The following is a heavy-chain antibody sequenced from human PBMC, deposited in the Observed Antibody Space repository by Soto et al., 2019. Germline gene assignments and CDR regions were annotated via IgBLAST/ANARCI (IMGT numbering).Heavy chain of an antibody. D-gene: IGHD6-19*01. CDR3: RTQWLD. CDR2: IKKKTDGGTT. Sequence: WGSLRLSCAASGFTFIDAWIIWFRQAPWKGLEWVGLIKKKTDGGTTDYAAPVKGRFTISRDDSKNTVYLQMSSLETEDTAVYYCRTQWLDWGQGTLVTVSS. CDR1: GFTFIDAW. V-gene: IGHV3-15*01. J-gene: IGHJ4*02.